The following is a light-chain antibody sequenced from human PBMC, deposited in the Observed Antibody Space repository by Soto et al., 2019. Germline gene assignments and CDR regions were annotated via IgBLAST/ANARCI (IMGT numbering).Light chain of an antibody. CDR1: QSISTW. V-gene: IGKV1-5*03. CDR2: KAS. J-gene: IGKJ1*01. Sequence: DIQMTQSPSTLSASVGDRVTITCRASQSISTWLAWYQQTPGKAPNLLIYKASSLETGVPSRFSGSGSGTEFTLTISSLQPDDFATYYCQHYNSYSEAFGQGTKVDIK. CDR3: QHYNSYSEA.